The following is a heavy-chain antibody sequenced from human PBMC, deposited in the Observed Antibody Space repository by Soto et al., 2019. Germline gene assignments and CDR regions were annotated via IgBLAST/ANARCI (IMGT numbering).Heavy chain of an antibody. D-gene: IGHD3-9*01. CDR3: TRVSCDILTGSPNSNFDY. J-gene: IGHJ4*02. V-gene: IGHV3-49*03. CDR2: IRSKAYGGTT. Sequence: PGGSLRLSCTASGFTFGDYAMSWFRQAPGKGLEWVGFIRSKAYGGTTEYAASVKGRFTISRDDSKSIAYLQMNSLKTEDTAVYYCTRVSCDILTGSPNSNFDYWGQGTLVTVSS. CDR1: GFTFGDYA.